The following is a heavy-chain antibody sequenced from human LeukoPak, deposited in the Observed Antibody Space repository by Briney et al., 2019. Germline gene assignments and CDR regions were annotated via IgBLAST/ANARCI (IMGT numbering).Heavy chain of an antibody. D-gene: IGHD5-12*01. CDR2: LNPNSDGT. Sequence: ASVKVSCKASGYTFTDYYIHWVRPAPGQGLEWMGWLNPNSDGTSYAPKFQGRVTMTGDTSVSTAYMELSRLRSDDTAVYYCATRSSLSGYFYFDYWGQGTLVTVSS. CDR1: GYTFTDYY. CDR3: ATRSSLSGYFYFDY. J-gene: IGHJ4*02. V-gene: IGHV1-2*02.